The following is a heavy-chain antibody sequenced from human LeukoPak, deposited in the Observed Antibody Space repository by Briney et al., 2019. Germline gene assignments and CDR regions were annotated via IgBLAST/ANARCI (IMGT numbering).Heavy chain of an antibody. CDR1: GESFSGYY. D-gene: IGHD2-15*01. Sequence: SDTLSLPCAVYGESFSGYYWSWIRQPPGKGLECIGEFNHNGSPDYNPSLKSRVTISVDTSKNQFSLKLSSVTAADTAVYYCARGGGPIVGYCSGGSCYPIYQRPGYYFDYWGQGTLVTVSS. CDR3: ARGGGPIVGYCSGGSCYPIYQRPGYYFDY. J-gene: IGHJ4*02. V-gene: IGHV4-34*01. CDR2: FNHNGSP.